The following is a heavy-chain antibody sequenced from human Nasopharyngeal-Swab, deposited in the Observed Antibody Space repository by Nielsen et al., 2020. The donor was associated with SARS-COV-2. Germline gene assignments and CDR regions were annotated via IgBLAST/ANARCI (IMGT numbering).Heavy chain of an antibody. J-gene: IGHJ4*02. Sequence: SETLSLTCTVSGGSISSYYWSWIRQPPGKGLEWIGEINYSGSTNYNPSLKSRVTISLDTSKNQCSLKLSSVTAADTAVYYCARYLIAAAGIDYWGQGTLVTVSS. CDR1: GGSISSYY. V-gene: IGHV4-34*01. D-gene: IGHD6-13*01. CDR2: INYSGST. CDR3: ARYLIAAAGIDY.